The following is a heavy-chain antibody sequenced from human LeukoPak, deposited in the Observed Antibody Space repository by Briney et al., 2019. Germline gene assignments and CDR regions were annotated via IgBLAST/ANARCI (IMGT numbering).Heavy chain of an antibody. CDR3: AELGITMIGGV. J-gene: IGHJ6*04. V-gene: IGHV3-21*01. Sequence: PGGTLRLSCAASGFTFSSHGMNWVRQAPGKGLEWVSFIYSGGNTHNSDSVKGRFTISRDNAKNSLYLQMNSLRAEDTAVYYCAELGITMIGGVWGKGTTVTISS. D-gene: IGHD3-10*02. CDR1: GFTFSSHG. CDR2: IYSGGNT.